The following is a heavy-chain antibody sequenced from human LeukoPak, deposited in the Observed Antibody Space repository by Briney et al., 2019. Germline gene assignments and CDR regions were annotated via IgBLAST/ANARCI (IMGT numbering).Heavy chain of an antibody. J-gene: IGHJ4*02. CDR1: GYSISSGYY. Sequence: SETLSLTCTVSGYSISSGYYWGWIRQPPGKGLEWIGYIYHSGSAYYNPSLKSRVTLSVDRSQNHFSLKLSSVTAADTAVYYCARLLTGDWGQGTLVTVSS. V-gene: IGHV4-38-2*02. CDR2: IYHSGSA. CDR3: ARLLTGD. D-gene: IGHD2/OR15-2a*01.